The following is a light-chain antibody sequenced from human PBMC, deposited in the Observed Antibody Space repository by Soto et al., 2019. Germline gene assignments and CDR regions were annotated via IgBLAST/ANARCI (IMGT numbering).Light chain of an antibody. CDR3: QQRSSWPLS. CDR2: DTS. CDR1: QSVSSY. Sequence: EIVLTQSPATLSLSPGERATLSCRASQSVSSYLGWYQQRPGQAPRLLIYDTSNRATGIPARFSGSGSGTDFTLTISSLEPEDFAVYYCQQRSSWPLSFGGANKVEI. V-gene: IGKV3-11*01. J-gene: IGKJ4*01.